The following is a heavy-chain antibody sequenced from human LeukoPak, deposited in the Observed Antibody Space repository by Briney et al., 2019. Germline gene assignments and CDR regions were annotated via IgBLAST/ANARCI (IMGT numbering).Heavy chain of an antibody. V-gene: IGHV3-7*03. CDR2: IKQDGSEK. Sequence: HPGGSLRLSCAASGFTFSIYWMSWVRQAPGKGLEWVAYIKQDGSEKYYMDSVKGRFTISRDNAKNSLYLQMNSLRADDTAVYYCVSGNSYGLYWGQGTRVTVSS. CDR1: GFTFSIYW. CDR3: VSGNSYGLY. D-gene: IGHD5-18*01. J-gene: IGHJ4*02.